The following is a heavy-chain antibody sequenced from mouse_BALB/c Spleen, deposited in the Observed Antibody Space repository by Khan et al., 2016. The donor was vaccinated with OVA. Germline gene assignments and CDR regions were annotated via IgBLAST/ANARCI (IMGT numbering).Heavy chain of an antibody. V-gene: IGHV3-6*02. Sequence: EVQLQESGPGLVKPSQSLSLTCSVTGYSITSGYYWNWIRQFPGNKLEWMGYKVYDGSNNYNPSLKNRISITRDTSKNQFFLQLNSVTTEDTATYNCARGGRWFANWGQGTLVTVSA. CDR1: GYSITSGYY. CDR3: ARGGRWFAN. CDR2: KVYDGSN. J-gene: IGHJ3*01.